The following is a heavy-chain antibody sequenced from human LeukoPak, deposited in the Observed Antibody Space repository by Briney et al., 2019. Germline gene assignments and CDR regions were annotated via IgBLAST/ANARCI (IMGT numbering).Heavy chain of an antibody. CDR3: ARALTAEDAFDI. CDR1: GVFVSSGSYY. CDR2: IYYSGTT. J-gene: IGHJ3*02. Sequence: SETLSLTCTVSGVFVSSGSYYWSWIRQPPGKVLDCIGYIYYSGTTNYNPSLKSRVTISVDTSKNQFSLKLSSVTAADTAAYYCARALTAEDAFDIWGQGTMVTVSS. D-gene: IGHD6-25*01. V-gene: IGHV4-61*01.